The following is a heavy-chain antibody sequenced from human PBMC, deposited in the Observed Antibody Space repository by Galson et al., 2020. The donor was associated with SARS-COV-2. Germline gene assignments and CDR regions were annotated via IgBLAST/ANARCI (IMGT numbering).Heavy chain of an antibody. CDR3: ARGSGSSTAGYYYYYYYMDV. J-gene: IGHJ6*03. CDR1: GGSFSGYY. D-gene: IGHD6-13*01. Sequence: SETLSLTCAVYGGSFSGYYWSWICQPPGKGLEWIGEINHSGSTNYNPSLTSRVTISVDTSKNQFSLKLSSVTAADTAVYYCARGSGSSTAGYYYYYYYMDVWGKGTTVTISS. CDR2: INHSGST. V-gene: IGHV4-34*01.